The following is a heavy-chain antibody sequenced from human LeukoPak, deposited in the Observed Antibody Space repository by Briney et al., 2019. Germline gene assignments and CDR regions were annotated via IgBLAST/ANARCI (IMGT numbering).Heavy chain of an antibody. CDR2: ISGSGGST. D-gene: IGHD1-26*01. CDR1: GFTFSSYA. J-gene: IGHJ3*02. CDR3: AKVPSGIFYLHAFDI. V-gene: IGHV3-23*01. Sequence: GGSLRLSCAASGFTFSSYAMTWVRQAPGKGLEWVSAISGSGGSTYYADSVKGRFTISRDTSKNTLYLQMSSLRAEDTAVYYCAKVPSGIFYLHAFDIWGQGTMVTVSS.